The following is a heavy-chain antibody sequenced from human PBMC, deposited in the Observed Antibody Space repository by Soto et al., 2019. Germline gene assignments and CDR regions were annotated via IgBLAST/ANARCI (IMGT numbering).Heavy chain of an antibody. Sequence: QLQLQESGPGLVKPSETLSLTCTVSGGSISSSSYYWGWIRQPPGKGLEWIGSIYYSGSTYYNPSLKSRVTISVDTSKNQFSLKLRSVTAADTAVYYCARLHLSAAGRLFDYWGQGTLVTVSS. CDR3: ARLHLSAAGRLFDY. CDR2: IYYSGST. V-gene: IGHV4-39*01. CDR1: GGSISSSSYY. D-gene: IGHD6-13*01. J-gene: IGHJ4*02.